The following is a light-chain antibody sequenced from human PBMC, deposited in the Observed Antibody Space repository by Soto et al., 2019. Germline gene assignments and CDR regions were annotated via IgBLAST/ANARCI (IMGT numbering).Light chain of an antibody. CDR2: GAS. V-gene: IGKV3-20*01. CDR3: QQYGSLPRT. J-gene: IGKJ1*01. Sequence: VVTQSPCTLSLSPGESATLSCRASQSVSSSYLAWYQHKPGQAPRLLIYGASSRATGIPDRFSGSGSGTDFTLTITSLEPEDFAVYYCQQYGSLPRTFGEGTKVDIK. CDR1: QSVSSSY.